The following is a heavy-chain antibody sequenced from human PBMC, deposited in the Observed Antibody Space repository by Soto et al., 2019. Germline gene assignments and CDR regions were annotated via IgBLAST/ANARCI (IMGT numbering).Heavy chain of an antibody. CDR1: GFTFGDYA. Sequence: EVQLVESGGGLVQPGRSLRLYCAASGFTFGDYAMHWVRQVPGRGLEWVSGISWNRATIEYADSVKGRFTISRDNAKNSLYLQMDSLRAEDAALSFCAKDSYSDFWNTYYTGAGAFDFWGQGTMVTVSS. D-gene: IGHD3-3*01. V-gene: IGHV3-9*01. CDR3: AKDSYSDFWNTYYTGAGAFDF. J-gene: IGHJ3*01. CDR2: ISWNRATI.